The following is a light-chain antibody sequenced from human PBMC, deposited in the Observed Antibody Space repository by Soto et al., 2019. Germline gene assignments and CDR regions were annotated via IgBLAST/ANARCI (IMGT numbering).Light chain of an antibody. CDR1: QSISDW. V-gene: IGKV1-5*03. CDR2: KAS. CDR3: QQYDSYPRT. Sequence: DIQMTQSPSTLSASVGDRVTIACRASQSISDWLAWYQQKPGKAPRLLIYKASNLQTGVPSRFSGSGSGTEFTLTITSLQPEDLGTYYCQQYDSYPRTFGQGTKVEIK. J-gene: IGKJ1*01.